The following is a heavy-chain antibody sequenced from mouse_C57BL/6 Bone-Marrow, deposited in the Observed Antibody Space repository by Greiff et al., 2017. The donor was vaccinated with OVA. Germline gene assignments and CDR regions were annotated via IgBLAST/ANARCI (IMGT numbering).Heavy chain of an antibody. D-gene: IGHD1-1*01. J-gene: IGHJ3*01. V-gene: IGHV1-64*01. Sequence: QVQLQQPGAELVKPGASVKLSCKASGYTFTSYWMHWVKQRPGQGLEWIGMIHPNSGSTNYNEKFKSKATLTVDKYSSTAYMQLSSLTSEDSAVYYCARGPIYYYGSSPFAYWGQGTLVTVSA. CDR3: ARGPIYYYGSSPFAY. CDR2: IHPNSGST. CDR1: GYTFTSYW.